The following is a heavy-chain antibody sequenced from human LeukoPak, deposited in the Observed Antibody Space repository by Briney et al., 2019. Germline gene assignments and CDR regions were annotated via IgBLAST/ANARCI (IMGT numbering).Heavy chain of an antibody. Sequence: PGGPLRLSCAASGFTFSSYAMSWVRQAPGKGLEWVPAISGSGGSTYYADSVKGRFTISRDNSKNTLYLQMNSLRAEDTAVYYCAKGALGLGKYSSPGYWGQGTLVTVSS. CDR3: AKGALGLGKYSSPGY. J-gene: IGHJ4*02. CDR1: GFTFSSYA. V-gene: IGHV3-23*01. CDR2: ISGSGGST. D-gene: IGHD6-13*01.